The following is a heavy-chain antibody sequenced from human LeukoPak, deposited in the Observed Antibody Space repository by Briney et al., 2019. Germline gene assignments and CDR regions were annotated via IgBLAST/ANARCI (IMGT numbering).Heavy chain of an antibody. CDR3: AQSDEYSSGWYLQH. CDR2: IDWDDDK. CDR1: GFSLSTSGMC. V-gene: IGHV2-70*11. Sequence: PTLVNPTQTLTLTCTFSGFSLSTSGMCVSWIRQPPGKALEWLARIDWDDDKYYSTSLKTRLTISKDTSKNQVVLTMANMDPVDTATYYCAQSDEYSSGWYLQHWGQGTLVTVSS. D-gene: IGHD6-19*01. J-gene: IGHJ1*01.